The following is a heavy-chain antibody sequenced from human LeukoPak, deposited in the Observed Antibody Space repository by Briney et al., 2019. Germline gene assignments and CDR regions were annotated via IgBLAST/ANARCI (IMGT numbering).Heavy chain of an antibody. Sequence: PGGSLRLSCAASGFTFSSYAMSWVRQAPGKGLEWVSAISGSGGSTYYADSVKGRFTISRDNSKNTLYLQMNSLRAGDTAVYYCAKDNWVAWYYDFWSGYSEDYWGQGTLVTVSS. V-gene: IGHV3-23*01. J-gene: IGHJ4*02. CDR3: AKDNWVAWYYDFWSGYSEDY. CDR2: ISGSGGST. D-gene: IGHD3-3*01. CDR1: GFTFSSYA.